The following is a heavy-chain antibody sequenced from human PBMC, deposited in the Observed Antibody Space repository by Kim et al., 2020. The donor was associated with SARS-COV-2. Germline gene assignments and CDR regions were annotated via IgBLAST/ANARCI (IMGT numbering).Heavy chain of an antibody. Sequence: YNPALKSRVTISVDTSKNQFSLKLSSVTAADTAVYYCARGKLVNSANLDIWGQGTMVTVSS. J-gene: IGHJ3*02. V-gene: IGHV4-31*02. D-gene: IGHD3-9*01. CDR3: ARGKLVNSANLDI.